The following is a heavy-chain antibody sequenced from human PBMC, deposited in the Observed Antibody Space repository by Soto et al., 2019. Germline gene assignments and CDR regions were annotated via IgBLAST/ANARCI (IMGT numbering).Heavy chain of an antibody. CDR3: AIWLKEAGIGWNSYY. V-gene: IGHV1-69*12. D-gene: IGHD6-19*01. CDR2: IMPIFGRA. CDR1: GGTFSNYA. J-gene: IGHJ6*01. Sequence: QVQLVQSGAEVKKPGSSVKVSCKASGGTFSNYAFSWVRQAPGQGLEWLGGIMPIFGRADYAQKFRGRVTVTADESTSTAHMELSSLISEDTAVYYVAIWLKEAGIGWNSYY.